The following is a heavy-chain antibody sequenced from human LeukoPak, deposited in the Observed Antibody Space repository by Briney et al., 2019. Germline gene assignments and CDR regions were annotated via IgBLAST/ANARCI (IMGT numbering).Heavy chain of an antibody. CDR2: INPNSGGT. CDR3: ARVFGYYYDSSGYTSFDY. D-gene: IGHD3-22*01. J-gene: IGHJ4*02. V-gene: IGHV1-2*02. CDR1: GYTFTGYY. Sequence: ASVKVSCKASGYTFTGYYVHWVRQAPGQGLEWMGWINPNSGGTNYAQKFQGRVTMTRDTSISTAYMELSRLRSDDTAVYYCARVFGYYYDSSGYTSFDYWGQGTLVTVSS.